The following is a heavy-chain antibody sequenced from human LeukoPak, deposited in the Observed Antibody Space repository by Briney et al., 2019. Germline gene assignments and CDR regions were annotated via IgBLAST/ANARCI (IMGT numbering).Heavy chain of an antibody. J-gene: IGHJ4*02. D-gene: IGHD3-10*01. CDR1: GFTFSSYG. Sequence: GGSLRLSCAASGFTFSSYGMHWVRKAPGKGLEWVAFIRYDGSNKYYADSVKGRFTISRDNAKNSLYLQMNSLRAEDTAVYYCARASPYGSGSPLIDYWGQGTLVTVS. V-gene: IGHV3-30*02. CDR2: IRYDGSNK. CDR3: ARASPYGSGSPLIDY.